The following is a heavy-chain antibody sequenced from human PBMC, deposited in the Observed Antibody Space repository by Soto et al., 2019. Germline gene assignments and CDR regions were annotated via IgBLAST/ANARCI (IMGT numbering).Heavy chain of an antibody. CDR3: ARDEAYSSLLDYYYGMDV. V-gene: IGHV1-69*13. CDR2: IIPIFGTA. Sequence: ASVKVSCKASGGTFSSYAISWVRQAPGQGLEWMGGIIPIFGTANYAQKFQGRVTITADESTSTAYMELSSLRSEDTAVYYCARDEAYSSLLDYYYGMDVWGQGTTVTVSS. J-gene: IGHJ6*02. D-gene: IGHD6-6*01. CDR1: GGTFSSYA.